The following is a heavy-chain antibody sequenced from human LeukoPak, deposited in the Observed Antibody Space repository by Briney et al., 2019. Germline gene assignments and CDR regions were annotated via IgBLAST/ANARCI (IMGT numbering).Heavy chain of an antibody. CDR2: IDSGGTT. CDR1: GFTVSNSY. V-gene: IGHV3-53*01. Sequence: GGSLRLSCAASGFTVSNSYMSWVRQAPGKGLEWVSLIDSGGTTYYADSVKGRFIISRDNSKKTLYLQMHSLRAEDTAVYYCARVVEGCSSTSCYRNYYYYMDVWGKGTTVTISS. J-gene: IGHJ6*03. D-gene: IGHD2-2*01. CDR3: ARVVEGCSSTSCYRNYYYYMDV.